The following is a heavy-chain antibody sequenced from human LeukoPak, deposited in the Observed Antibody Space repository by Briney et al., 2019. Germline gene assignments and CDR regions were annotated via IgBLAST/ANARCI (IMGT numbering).Heavy chain of an antibody. CDR3: ARDLWSVAGTG. Sequence: GGSLRLSCAASGFTFSDYYMSWIRQAPGKGLEWVSVIYSGGSTYYADSVKGRFTISRDNSKNTLYLQMNSLRAEDTAVYHCARDLWSVAGTGWGQGTLVTVSS. J-gene: IGHJ4*02. CDR1: GFTFSDYY. D-gene: IGHD6-19*01. CDR2: IYSGGST. V-gene: IGHV3-66*01.